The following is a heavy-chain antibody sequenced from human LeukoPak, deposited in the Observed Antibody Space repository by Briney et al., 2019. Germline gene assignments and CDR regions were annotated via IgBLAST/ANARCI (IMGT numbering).Heavy chain of an antibody. CDR1: GFSLRNTGVG. J-gene: IGHJ4*02. CDR2: IYWNDDK. CDR3: ARRTPTYYYDSSGYYFRY. V-gene: IGHV2-5*01. D-gene: IGHD3-22*01. Sequence: SGPTLVKPTQTLTLTCTFSGFSLRNTGVGVGWIRQPPGKAPEWLALIYWNDDKDYRPSLKSRLTITKDSFKNQVVLTMTNMDPVDTATYYCARRTPTYYYDSSGYYFRYWGQGTLVTVSS.